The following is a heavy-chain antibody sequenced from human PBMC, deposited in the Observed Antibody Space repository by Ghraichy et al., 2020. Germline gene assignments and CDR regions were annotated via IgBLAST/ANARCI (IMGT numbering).Heavy chain of an antibody. V-gene: IGHV3-23*01. D-gene: IGHD5-18*01. J-gene: IGHJ5*02. Sequence: GESLNISCAASGFTFSSYAMSWVRQAPGKGLEWVSAISGSGGSTYYADSVKGRFTISRDNSKNTLYLQMNSLRAEDTAVYYCAKGYSYGYYNWFDPWGQGTLVTVSS. CDR1: GFTFSSYA. CDR2: ISGSGGST. CDR3: AKGYSYGYYNWFDP.